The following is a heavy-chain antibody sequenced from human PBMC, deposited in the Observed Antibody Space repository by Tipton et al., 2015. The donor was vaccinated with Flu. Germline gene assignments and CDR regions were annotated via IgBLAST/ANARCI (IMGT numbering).Heavy chain of an antibody. CDR1: GFTFSNYG. V-gene: IGHV3-30*02. CDR3: AKDGKDYDSSGYYGLDY. Sequence: SLRLSCAASGFTFSNYGMHWVRQAPGKGLEWVAFIRYDGSNKYYADSAKGRFTISRDNSKNTLYLQMNSLRAEDTAVYYCAKDGKDYDSSGYYGLDYWGQGTLVTVSS. D-gene: IGHD3-22*01. CDR2: IRYDGSNK. J-gene: IGHJ4*02.